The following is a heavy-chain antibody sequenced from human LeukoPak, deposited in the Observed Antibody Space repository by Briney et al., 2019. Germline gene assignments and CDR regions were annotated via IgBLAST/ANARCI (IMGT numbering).Heavy chain of an antibody. CDR2: ISWNSGVI. V-gene: IGHV3-9*01. J-gene: IGHJ4*02. Sequence: GGSLRLSCAASGFTFSSYAMHWVRQAPGKGLEWVAGISWNSGVITYADSVRGRFTISRDNAKDSLILQMNSLTTEDTALYFCAKRSESYSFDYWGQGTLVTVSS. D-gene: IGHD3-3*01. CDR1: GFTFSSYA. CDR3: AKRSESYSFDY.